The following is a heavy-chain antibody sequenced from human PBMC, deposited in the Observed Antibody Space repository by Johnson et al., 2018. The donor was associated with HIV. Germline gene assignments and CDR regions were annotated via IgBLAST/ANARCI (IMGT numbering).Heavy chain of an antibody. CDR2: ISSSGSTI. CDR1: GFTFSGSA. J-gene: IGHJ3*02. V-gene: IGHV3-11*04. D-gene: IGHD5-18*01. Sequence: QVQVLESGGGLVQPGGSLRLSCAASGFTFSGSAMHWIRQAPGKGLEWVSYISSSGSTIYYADSVKGRFTISRDNAKKSLYLQMNSLRAEDTAVYYCARDQTIQLWSDAFDIWGQGTMVTVSS. CDR3: ARDQTIQLWSDAFDI.